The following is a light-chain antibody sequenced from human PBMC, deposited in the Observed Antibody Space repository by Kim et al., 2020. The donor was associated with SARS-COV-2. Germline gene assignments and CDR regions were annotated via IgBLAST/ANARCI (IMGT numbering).Light chain of an antibody. J-gene: IGLJ3*02. CDR2: EDN. V-gene: IGLV6-57*01. CDR1: SGSIGSNN. CDR3: QSYDSSTLV. Sequence: GKTVTISCTRSSGSIGSNNVEWYQQRPGSYPTTVIYEDNHRRSGGPDRFSGCVDSASNAASLTISGLKTEEEADYYCQSYDSSTLVFGGGTKLTVL.